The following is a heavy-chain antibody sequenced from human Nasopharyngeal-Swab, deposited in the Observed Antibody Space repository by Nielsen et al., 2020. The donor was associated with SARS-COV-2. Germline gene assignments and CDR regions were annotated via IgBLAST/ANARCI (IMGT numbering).Heavy chain of an antibody. D-gene: IGHD6-13*01. CDR2: IYYTGST. V-gene: IGHV4-31*02. Sequence: WIRQPPGKSLEWIGYIYYTGSTYCNPSLKSRVTISVDTSKNQFSLKLTSVTAADTAVYYCARYPSSSWSSYGMDVWGQGTTVTASS. CDR3: ARYPSSSWSSYGMDV. J-gene: IGHJ6*02.